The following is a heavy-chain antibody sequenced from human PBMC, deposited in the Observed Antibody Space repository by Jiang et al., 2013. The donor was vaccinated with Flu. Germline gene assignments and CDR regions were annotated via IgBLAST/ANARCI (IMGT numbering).Heavy chain of an antibody. CDR3: AREGDDYGDSLTIFDY. Sequence: AAWNWIRQSPSRGLEWLGRTYYRSKWYNDYAVSVKSRITINPDTSKNQFSLQLNSVTPEDTAVYYCAREGDDYGDSLTIFDYWGQGTLVTVSS. CDR1: AA. D-gene: IGHD4-17*01. J-gene: IGHJ4*02. CDR2: TYYRSKWYN. V-gene: IGHV6-1*01.